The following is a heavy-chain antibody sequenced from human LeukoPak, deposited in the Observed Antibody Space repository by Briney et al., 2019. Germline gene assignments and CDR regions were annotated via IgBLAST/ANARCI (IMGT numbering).Heavy chain of an antibody. D-gene: IGHD3-3*01. CDR1: GASISSGSYY. Sequence: PSETLSLTCTVSGASISSGSYYWGWIRQPAGKGLEWIGRIYTSGSTNYNPSLKSRVTMSVDTSKNQFSLKLSSVTAADTAVYYCAKEATYDFWSGYLDYWGQGTLVTVSS. CDR2: IYTSGST. J-gene: IGHJ4*02. CDR3: AKEATYDFWSGYLDY. V-gene: IGHV4-61*02.